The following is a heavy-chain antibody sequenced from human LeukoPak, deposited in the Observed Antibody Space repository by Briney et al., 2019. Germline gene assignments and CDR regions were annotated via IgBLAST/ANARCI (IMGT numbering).Heavy chain of an antibody. D-gene: IGHD2-21*01. CDR3: ARDRRVAHDLDY. CDR2: ISAYNGNT. J-gene: IGHJ4*02. CDR1: GYTFTSYG. Sequence: ASVKVSCKASGYTFTSYGISWVRQAPGQGLEWMGWISAYNGNTNYAQKLQGRVTMTTDASTSTAYMELRSLRSDDKAVYYCARDRRVAHDLDYWGQGTLVTVSS. V-gene: IGHV1-18*01.